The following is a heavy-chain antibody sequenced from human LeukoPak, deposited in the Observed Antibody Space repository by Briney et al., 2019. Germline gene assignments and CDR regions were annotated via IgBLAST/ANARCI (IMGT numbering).Heavy chain of an antibody. V-gene: IGHV3-11*03. CDR2: MTSSTTSGYT. CDR3: ATVSMIAYFFNY. D-gene: IGHD5/OR15-5a*01. CDR1: GFTFSDYY. Sequence: GGSPRLSCAASGFTFSDYYMSWIRQAPGKGLEWVAYMTSSTTSGYTKYADSVKGRFTISRDNAKNSLYLQMNSLRAEDTAVYYCATVSMIAYFFNYWGQGTLVTVSS. J-gene: IGHJ4*02.